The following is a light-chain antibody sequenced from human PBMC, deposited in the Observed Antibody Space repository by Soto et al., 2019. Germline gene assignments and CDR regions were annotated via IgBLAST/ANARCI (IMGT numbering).Light chain of an antibody. CDR2: GAS. V-gene: IGKV3-15*01. J-gene: IGKJ3*01. Sequence: EIVMTQSPATLSVSPGERATLSCRASQSVSSNLAWYQQKPGQAPRLLIYGASTRATGFPARFSGSGSGTEFTLTISSLQSEDFAVYSCQQYNNWLFTFGPGTKVDIK. CDR1: QSVSSN. CDR3: QQYNNWLFT.